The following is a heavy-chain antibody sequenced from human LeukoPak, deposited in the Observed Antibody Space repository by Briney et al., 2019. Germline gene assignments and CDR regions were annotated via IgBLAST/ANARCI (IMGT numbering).Heavy chain of an antibody. CDR3: ARVKTAPTYYYYYYMDV. CDR1: GGSFSGYY. Sequence: SETLSLTCAVYGGSFSGYYWSWIRQPPGKGLEWIGEINHSGSTNYNPSLKSRVTISVDTSKNQFSLELSSVTAADTAVYYCARVKTAPTYYYYYYMDVWGKGTTVTVSS. D-gene: IGHD5-18*01. J-gene: IGHJ6*03. V-gene: IGHV4-34*01. CDR2: INHSGST.